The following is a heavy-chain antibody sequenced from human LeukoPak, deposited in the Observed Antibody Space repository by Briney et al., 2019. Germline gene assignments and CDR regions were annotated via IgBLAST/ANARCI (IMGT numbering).Heavy chain of an antibody. V-gene: IGHV1-2*02. J-gene: IGHJ4*02. CDR1: GYTFTDYY. CDR3: ARDFYTSCSY. D-gene: IGHD2-2*01. CDR2: INPNSGGT. Sequence: ASVKVSCKASGYTFTDYYMHWVRQAPGQGLEWMGWINPNSGGTNYAQKFQGRVTMTRDTSISTAYMELSRLRSDDTAVYYCARDFYTSCSYWGQGTLVTVSS.